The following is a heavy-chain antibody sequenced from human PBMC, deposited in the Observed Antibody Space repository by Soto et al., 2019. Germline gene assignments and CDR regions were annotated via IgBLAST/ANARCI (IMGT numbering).Heavy chain of an antibody. J-gene: IGHJ6*01. Sequence: SETLSLTCDVSNYSISSSNWWGCIRQSPGKGLEWIGYIYYSESIYYNPTLKSRVTMSVDTSKNQFSLKLTSVSAVDTAVYHCARSRGGGYYYAIDVWGQGTTVT. CDR3: ARSRGGGYYYAIDV. CDR1: NYSISSSNW. D-gene: IGHD3-16*01. V-gene: IGHV4-28*05. CDR2: IYYSESI.